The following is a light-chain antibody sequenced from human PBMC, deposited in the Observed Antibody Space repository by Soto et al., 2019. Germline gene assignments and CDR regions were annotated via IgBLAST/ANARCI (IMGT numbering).Light chain of an antibody. CDR3: CSYTSSSTLVYV. CDR1: SSDVGGYNY. CDR2: DVS. V-gene: IGLV2-14*03. Sequence: QSALTQPASVSGSPGQSITISCTGTSSDVGGYNYVSWYQQHPGKAPKLMIYDVSNRPSGVPNRFSGSKSGNTASLTISGLQAEDEAEYSCCSYTSSSTLVYVFGTGTKLTVL. J-gene: IGLJ1*01.